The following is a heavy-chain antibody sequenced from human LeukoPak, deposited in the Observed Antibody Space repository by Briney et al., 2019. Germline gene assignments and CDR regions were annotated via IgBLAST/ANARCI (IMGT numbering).Heavy chain of an antibody. V-gene: IGHV3-15*01. CDR1: GFTFSNAW. J-gene: IGHJ4*02. CDR3: TSSYGDSAPLWY. D-gene: IGHD5-18*01. CDR2: IKSKTDGGTT. Sequence: GGSLRLSCAAFGFTFSNAWMSWVRQAPGKGLEWVGRIKSKTDGGTTDYAAPVKGRFTISRDDSKNTLYLQMNSLKTEDTAVYYCTSSYGDSAPLWYWGQGTLVTVSS.